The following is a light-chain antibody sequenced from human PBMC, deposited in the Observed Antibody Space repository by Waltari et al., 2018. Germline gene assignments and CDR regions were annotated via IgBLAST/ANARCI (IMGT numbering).Light chain of an antibody. Sequence: DIQMTQSPSSLSASVGDRVTIACRASQSITNFLNWYQQKPGKAPKLLIYAASTLQSGVPSRFSGSGSGADFTLTCSSLQPEDIATYYCQQTYSTPYTFGQGTKLESK. V-gene: IGKV1-39*01. J-gene: IGKJ2*01. CDR1: QSITNF. CDR3: QQTYSTPYT. CDR2: AAS.